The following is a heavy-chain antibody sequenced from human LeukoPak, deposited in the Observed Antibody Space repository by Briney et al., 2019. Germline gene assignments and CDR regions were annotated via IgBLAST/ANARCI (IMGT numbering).Heavy chain of an antibody. CDR2: IYHSGST. D-gene: IGHD3-10*01. Sequence: KPSETPSLTCAVSRGSISSNNWWSWVRQPPGKRLEWIAEIYHSGSTNYNPSLKSRVTISVDKSKNQFSLKLSSVTAADTAMYYCARDSYYFGSGSDNTPYNWFDPWGQGTLVTVSS. V-gene: IGHV4-4*02. J-gene: IGHJ5*02. CDR3: ARDSYYFGSGSDNTPYNWFDP. CDR1: RGSISSNNW.